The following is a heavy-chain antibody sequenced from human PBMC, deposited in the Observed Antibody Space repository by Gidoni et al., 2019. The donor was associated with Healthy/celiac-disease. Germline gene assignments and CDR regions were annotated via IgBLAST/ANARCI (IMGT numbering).Heavy chain of an antibody. CDR2: ISYDGSNK. J-gene: IGHJ4*02. D-gene: IGHD1-26*01. Sequence: QVQLVASGGGVVQPGRSLRLSCAASGFTFSSYAMHWVRQAPGKGLEWVAVISYDGSNKYYADSVKGRFTISRDNSKNTLYLQMNSLRAEDTAVYYCAREGEEWELLPGPDWGQGTLVTVSS. CDR1: GFTFSSYA. V-gene: IGHV3-30*04. CDR3: AREGEEWELLPGPD.